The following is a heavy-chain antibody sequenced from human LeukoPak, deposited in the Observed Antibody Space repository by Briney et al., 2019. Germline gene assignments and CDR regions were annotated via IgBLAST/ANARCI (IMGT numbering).Heavy chain of an antibody. CDR3: ARDRDTAMVGYYYYGMDV. CDR1: GFTVSSNY. CDR2: ISGSGGST. J-gene: IGHJ6*02. D-gene: IGHD5-18*01. Sequence: GGSLRLSCAASGFTVSSNYMSWVRQAPGKGLEWVSAISGSGGSTYYADSVKGRFTISRDNSKNTLYLQMNSLRAEDTAVYYCARDRDTAMVGYYYYGMDVWGQGTTVTVSS. V-gene: IGHV3-23*01.